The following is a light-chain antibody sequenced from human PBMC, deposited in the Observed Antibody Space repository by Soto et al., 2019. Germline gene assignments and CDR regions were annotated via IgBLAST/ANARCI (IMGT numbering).Light chain of an antibody. V-gene: IGLV2-14*01. CDR2: EVS. Sequence: QSVLTQPASVSGSPGQSITISCTGTSSDVGGYNHVAWYQQYPGKAPKLIIFEVSDRPSGISNRFSGSKSANTASLSISGLQAEDEADYYCSSYTTSTTQVFGGGTKVTVL. J-gene: IGLJ2*01. CDR3: SSYTTSTTQV. CDR1: SSDVGGYNH.